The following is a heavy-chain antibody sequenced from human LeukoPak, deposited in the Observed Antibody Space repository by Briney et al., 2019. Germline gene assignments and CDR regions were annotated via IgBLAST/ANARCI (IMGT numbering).Heavy chain of an antibody. CDR2: IYYGGST. V-gene: IGHV4-59*12. CDR3: TFNLGSGSFGFVN. D-gene: IGHD3-10*01. J-gene: IGHJ3*02. Sequence: AETLSLTCTVSGGSISSYYWSWIRQPPGKGLEWIGYIYYGGSTNYNPSLKGRVTISVDTSKNQFSLKLSSVTAADTAVYYCTFNLGSGSFGFVNWWQGTMVVVSS. CDR1: GGSISSYY.